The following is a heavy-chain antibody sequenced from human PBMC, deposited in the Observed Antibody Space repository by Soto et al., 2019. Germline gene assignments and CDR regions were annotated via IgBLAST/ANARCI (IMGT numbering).Heavy chain of an antibody. CDR3: ARDLSGIVAVVAATPGDY. J-gene: IGHJ4*02. CDR1: GYTFTSYG. V-gene: IGHV1-18*04. Sequence: QVQLVQSGAEVKKPGASVKVSCKASGYTFTSYGISWVRQAPGQGLEWMGWISAYNGNTNYAQKLQGRVTMTTDTSTSTAYMELRSLRSDDTAVYYCARDLSGIVAVVAATPGDYWGQGTLVTVSS. D-gene: IGHD2-15*01. CDR2: ISAYNGNT.